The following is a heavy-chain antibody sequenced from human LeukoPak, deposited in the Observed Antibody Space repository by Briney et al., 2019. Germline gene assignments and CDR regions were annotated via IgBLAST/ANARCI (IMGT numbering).Heavy chain of an antibody. CDR2: MNEDGSEK. D-gene: IGHD4-11*01. V-gene: IGHV3-7*01. CDR1: GIKFSDAW. J-gene: IGHJ4*02. Sequence: GESLRLSCVVSGIKFSDAWMSWVRQAPGKGLEWVANMNEDGSEKNYVDSVKGRFTISRDNAQDSLYLQMNSLRAEDTAVYYCARDRGYSNFDYWGQGSLLTVSS. CDR3: ARDRGYSNFDY.